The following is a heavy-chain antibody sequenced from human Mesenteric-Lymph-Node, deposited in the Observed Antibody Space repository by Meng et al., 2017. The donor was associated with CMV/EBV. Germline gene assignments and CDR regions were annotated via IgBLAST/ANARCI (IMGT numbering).Heavy chain of an antibody. Sequence: ASVKVSCKASGYTFNTYHMHWVRQAPGQRLEWMGMINPSGGVTSYAQKFQGRVTLTRDTSTSTFYMEVSSLRSEDTAVYYCARVPGYSYGWKYFDYWGQGTLVTSPQ. D-gene: IGHD5-18*01. V-gene: IGHV1-46*02. CDR2: INPSGGVT. J-gene: IGHJ4*02. CDR1: GYTFNTYH. CDR3: ARVPGYSYGWKYFDY.